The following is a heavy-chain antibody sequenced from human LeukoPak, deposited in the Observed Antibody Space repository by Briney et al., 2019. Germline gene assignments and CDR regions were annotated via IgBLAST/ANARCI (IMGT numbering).Heavy chain of an antibody. CDR2: INHSGST. Sequence: PSETLSLTCAVYGGSFSGYYWSWIRQPPGKGLEWIGEINHSGSTNYNPSLKSRVTISVDTSKNQFALKLSSVAAADTAVYYCARGRMIVVVITLKNYFDCRGQGTLVT. V-gene: IGHV4-34*01. J-gene: IGHJ4*02. D-gene: IGHD3-22*01. CDR1: GGSFSGYY. CDR3: ARGRMIVVVITLKNYFDC.